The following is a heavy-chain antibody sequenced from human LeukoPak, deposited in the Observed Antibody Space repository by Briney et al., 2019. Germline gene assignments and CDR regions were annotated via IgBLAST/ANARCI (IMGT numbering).Heavy chain of an antibody. D-gene: IGHD2-2*01. V-gene: IGHV3-48*01. Sequence: GGSLRLSCAVSGFTFSSYSMNWVRQAPGKGLEWGSYISSSGSTIYYADSVKGRFTISRDNAKNSLYLQMNSLRAEDTAVYYCARGSHIVVVPTATPAYMDVWAKGTTVTVSS. CDR2: ISSSGSTI. J-gene: IGHJ6*03. CDR3: ARGSHIVVVPTATPAYMDV. CDR1: GFTFSSYS.